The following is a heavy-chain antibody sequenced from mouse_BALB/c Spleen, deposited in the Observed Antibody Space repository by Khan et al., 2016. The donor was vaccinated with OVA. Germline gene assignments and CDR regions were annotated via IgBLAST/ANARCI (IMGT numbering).Heavy chain of an antibody. CDR3: AREGAYYRSDGWFSY. Sequence: QIQLVQSGAELARPGASVKMSCKASGYTFTTSTMPWVKPRPGPGLEWIGYINPRNGYTNYNQKFKDKSTLTAATSSSTAYMQLSSLTSDYSAVYYCAREGAYYRSDGWFSYWGQGTLVTVSA. D-gene: IGHD2-14*01. CDR1: GYTFTTST. CDR2: INPRNGYT. J-gene: IGHJ3*01. V-gene: IGHV1-4*01.